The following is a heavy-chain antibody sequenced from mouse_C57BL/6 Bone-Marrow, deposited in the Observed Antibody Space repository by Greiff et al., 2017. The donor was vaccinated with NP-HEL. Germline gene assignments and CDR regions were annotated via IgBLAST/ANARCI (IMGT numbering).Heavy chain of an antibody. CDR1: GFTFSSYA. CDR2: ISDGGSYT. Sequence: EVMLVESGGGLVKPGGSLKLSCAASGFTFSSYAMSWVRQTPEKRLEWVATISDGGSYTYYPDNVKGRFTISRDNAKNNLYLQMSHLKSEDTAMYYCARDRRYYGSKSMDYWGQGTSVTVSS. CDR3: ARDRRYYGSKSMDY. J-gene: IGHJ4*01. D-gene: IGHD1-1*01. V-gene: IGHV5-4*01.